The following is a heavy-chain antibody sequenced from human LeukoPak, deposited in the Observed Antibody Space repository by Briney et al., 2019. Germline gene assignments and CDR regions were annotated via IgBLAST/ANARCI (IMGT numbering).Heavy chain of an antibody. CDR3: ARGPGEQQLQYYYYYYMDV. CDR2: MNPNSGNT. J-gene: IGHJ6*03. CDR1: GYTFTTYA. D-gene: IGHD6-13*01. Sequence: ASVKVSCKASGYTFTTYAMHWVRQAPGQGLEWMGWMNPNSGNTGYAQKFQGRVTMTRNTSISTAYMELSSLRSEDTAVYYCARGPGEQQLQYYYYYYMDVWGKGTTVTISS. V-gene: IGHV1-8*02.